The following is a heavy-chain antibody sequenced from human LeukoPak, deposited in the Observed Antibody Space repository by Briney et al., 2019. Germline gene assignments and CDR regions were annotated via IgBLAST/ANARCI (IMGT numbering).Heavy chain of an antibody. CDR1: GFTFSNFE. D-gene: IGHD3-10*01. CDR3: ARGPMVRTNLFDY. Sequence: PGGSLRLSCAASGFTFSNFEMNWVRQAPGKGLVWVSRINSDGSITSYADSVKGRFTISRDNAKNTLYLQMNSLRAEDTAVYYCARGPMVRTNLFDYWGQGTLVTVSS. CDR2: INSDGSIT. J-gene: IGHJ4*02. V-gene: IGHV3-74*01.